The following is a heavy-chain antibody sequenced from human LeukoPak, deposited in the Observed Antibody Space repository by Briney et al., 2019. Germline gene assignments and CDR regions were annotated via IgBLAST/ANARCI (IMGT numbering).Heavy chain of an antibody. D-gene: IGHD3-10*01. CDR2: IWYDGSNK. CDR3: ARADGSGPDYYYYGMDV. Sequence: PGGSLRLSCAASGFTFSSYGMHWVRQVPGKGLEWVAVIWYDGSNKYYADSVKGRFTISRDNSKNTLYLQMNSLRAEDTAVYYCARADGSGPDYYYYGMDVWGQGTAVTVSS. CDR1: GFTFSSYG. V-gene: IGHV3-33*01. J-gene: IGHJ6*02.